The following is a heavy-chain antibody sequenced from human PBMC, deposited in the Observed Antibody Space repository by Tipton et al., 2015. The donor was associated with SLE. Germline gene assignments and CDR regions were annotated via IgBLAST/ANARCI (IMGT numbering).Heavy chain of an antibody. V-gene: IGHV4-34*01. J-gene: IGHJ4*02. CDR2: INHSGST. D-gene: IGHD3-3*01. Sequence: LRLSCAVYGGSFSAYYWSWIRQPPGKGLEWIGEINHSGSTNYNPSLKSRVTISVDTSKNQFSLKLSSVTAADTALYYCARPGSPFWRGYPYDYWGQGTLVTVSS. CDR3: ARPGSPFWRGYPYDY. CDR1: GGSFSAYY.